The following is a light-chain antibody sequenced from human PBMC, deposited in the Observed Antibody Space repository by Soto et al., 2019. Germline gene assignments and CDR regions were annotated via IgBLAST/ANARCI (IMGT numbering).Light chain of an antibody. J-gene: IGLJ2*01. Sequence: QSALTQPASVSGSPGQSITISGTGTSSDIGSYNYVSWYQQHPGKAPKLIIYEVSNRPSGVSNRFSGSKSGNTASLTISGLQAEDEADYYCSSYASSSTIFAGGTKLTVL. CDR1: SSDIGSYNY. CDR3: SSYASSSTI. V-gene: IGLV2-14*01. CDR2: EVS.